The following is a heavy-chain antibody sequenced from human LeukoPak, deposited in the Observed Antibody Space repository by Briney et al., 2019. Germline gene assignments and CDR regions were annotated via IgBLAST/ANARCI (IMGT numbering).Heavy chain of an antibody. D-gene: IGHD3-22*01. V-gene: IGHV3-30*18. Sequence: GGSLRLSCAASGFTFSSYGVHWVRQAPGKGLEWVAVISYDGSNKYYADSVKGRFTISRDNSKNTLYLQMNSLRAEDTAVYYCAKSRITMIVAIWYFDLWGRGTLVTVSS. J-gene: IGHJ2*01. CDR3: AKSRITMIVAIWYFDL. CDR2: ISYDGSNK. CDR1: GFTFSSYG.